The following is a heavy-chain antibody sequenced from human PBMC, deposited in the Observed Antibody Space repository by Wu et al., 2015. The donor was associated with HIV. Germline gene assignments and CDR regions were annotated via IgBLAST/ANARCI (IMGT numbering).Heavy chain of an antibody. V-gene: IGHV1-2*02. Sequence: QVQLVQSGAEVKKPGASVKVSCKASGYTFTGYYMHWLRQAPGQGLEWMEWTNPNSGGTNYAQKFQDRVTLTRDTSITTVYMEMSGLRSDDTAVYYCARDYYDVLTTYSHYFFDLWGQGTLVTVSS. D-gene: IGHD3-9*01. CDR3: ARDYYDVLTTYSHYFFDL. CDR2: TNPNSGGT. J-gene: IGHJ4*02. CDR1: GYTFTGYY.